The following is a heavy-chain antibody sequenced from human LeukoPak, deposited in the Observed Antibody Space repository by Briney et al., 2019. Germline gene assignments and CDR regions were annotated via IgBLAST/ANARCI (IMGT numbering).Heavy chain of an antibody. D-gene: IGHD2-15*01. Sequence: GASVKVSCKTSGYTFTHYVISWVRQAPGQGLEWMGWINAYNGNTNDAQKFQGRVTMTTDTSTSTAYVELRSLRSDDTAVYYCARGDKPYDYWGQGTLVSVSS. CDR2: INAYNGNT. J-gene: IGHJ4*02. CDR3: ARGDKPYDY. CDR1: GYTFTHYV. V-gene: IGHV1-18*01.